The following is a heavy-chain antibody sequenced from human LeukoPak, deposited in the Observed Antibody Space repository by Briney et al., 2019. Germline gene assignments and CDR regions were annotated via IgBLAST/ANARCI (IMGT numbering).Heavy chain of an antibody. J-gene: IGHJ1*01. D-gene: IGHD4-23*01. CDR2: FDPEDGET. V-gene: IGHV1-24*01. Sequence: ASVKVSCKVSGYTLTELSMHWVRQAPGEGLEWMRGFDPEDGETIYAQKFQGRVTMTEDTSTDTAYMELSSLRSEDTAVYYCATVPYLYGGNSGKYFQHWGQGTLVTVSS. CDR1: GYTLTELS. CDR3: ATVPYLYGGNSGKYFQH.